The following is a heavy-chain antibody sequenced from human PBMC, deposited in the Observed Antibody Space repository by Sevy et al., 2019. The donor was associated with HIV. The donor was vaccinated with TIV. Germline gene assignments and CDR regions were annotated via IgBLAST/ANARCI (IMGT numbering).Heavy chain of an antibody. D-gene: IGHD1-1*01. Sequence: ASVKVSCKASGYTFTDYYIHWVRQAPGQGLEWMAWINPNDGVTNYPQRFQGGVTVTRDTSISTAYMELRRLRSDDTAIYYCARLTTRPTSALYGMDVWGQGTTVTVSS. CDR3: ARLTTRPTSALYGMDV. CDR1: GYTFTDYY. V-gene: IGHV1-2*02. J-gene: IGHJ6*02. CDR2: INPNDGVT.